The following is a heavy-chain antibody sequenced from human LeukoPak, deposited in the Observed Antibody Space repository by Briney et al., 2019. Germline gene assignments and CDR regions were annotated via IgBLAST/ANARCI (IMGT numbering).Heavy chain of an antibody. CDR1: GFTFSSYS. CDR3: AKYFKAVAAAGTYFDY. J-gene: IGHJ4*02. Sequence: PGGSLRLSCAASGFTFSSYSMNWVRQAPGKGLEWVSAISGSGGSTYYADSVKGRFTISRDNSKNTLYLQMNSLRAEDTAVYYCAKYFKAVAAAGTYFDYWGQGTLVTVSS. CDR2: ISGSGGST. V-gene: IGHV3-23*01. D-gene: IGHD6-13*01.